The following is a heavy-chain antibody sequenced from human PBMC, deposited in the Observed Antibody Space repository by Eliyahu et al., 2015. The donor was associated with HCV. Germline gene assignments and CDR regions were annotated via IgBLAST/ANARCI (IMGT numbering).Heavy chain of an antibody. V-gene: IGHV4-59*01. J-gene: IGHJ5*02. Sequence: QVQLQESGPGLVKPSETLSLTCIVSGGSISTYYWSWIRQPPGKGLEWXGXIHXSGXTNYNPSLKSRVTISVDTSKNQFSLKLSSVTAADTAVYYCASGGGGIAVAGTGGWFDPWGQGTLVTVSS. CDR2: IHXSGXT. CDR1: GGSISTYY. D-gene: IGHD6-19*01. CDR3: ASGGGGIAVAGTGGWFDP.